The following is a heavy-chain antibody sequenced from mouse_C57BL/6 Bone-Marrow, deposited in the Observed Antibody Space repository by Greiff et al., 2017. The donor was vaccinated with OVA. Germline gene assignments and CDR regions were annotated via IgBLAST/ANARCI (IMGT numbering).Heavy chain of an antibody. Sequence: VQLKESGPGLVKPSQSLSLTCSVTGYSITSGYYWNWIRQFPGNKLEWMGYISYDGSNNYNPSLKNRISITRDTSKNQFFLKLNSVTTEDTATYYCARHFFAYWGQGTLVTVSA. CDR3: ARHFFAY. CDR2: ISYDGSN. J-gene: IGHJ3*01. CDR1: GYSITSGYY. V-gene: IGHV3-6*01.